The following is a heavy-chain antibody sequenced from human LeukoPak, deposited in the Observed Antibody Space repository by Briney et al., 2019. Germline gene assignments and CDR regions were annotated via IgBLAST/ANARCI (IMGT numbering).Heavy chain of an antibody. CDR1: GGTFSSYA. J-gene: IGHJ3*02. D-gene: IGHD2-2*01. Sequence: ASVKVSCKASGGTFSSYAISWVRQAPGQGHEWMGGIVPIFGTANYAQKFQGRVTITADESTSTAYMELSSLRSEDTAVYYCARDHRIVVVPAAMGDAFDIWGQGTMVTVSS. CDR3: ARDHRIVVVPAAMGDAFDI. V-gene: IGHV1-69*13. CDR2: IVPIFGTA.